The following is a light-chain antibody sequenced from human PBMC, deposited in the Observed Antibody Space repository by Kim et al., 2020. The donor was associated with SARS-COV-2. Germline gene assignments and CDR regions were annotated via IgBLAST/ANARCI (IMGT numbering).Light chain of an antibody. CDR1: QSVSSSY. Sequence: SPGERATLSCRANQSVSSSYLVWYQQNPGQAPRRLIYGASSRATGIPDRFSGSGSGTDFTLTISRLEPEDFAVYYCQQSGSSPFTFGGGTKVDIK. V-gene: IGKV3-20*01. J-gene: IGKJ4*01. CDR2: GAS. CDR3: QQSGSSPFT.